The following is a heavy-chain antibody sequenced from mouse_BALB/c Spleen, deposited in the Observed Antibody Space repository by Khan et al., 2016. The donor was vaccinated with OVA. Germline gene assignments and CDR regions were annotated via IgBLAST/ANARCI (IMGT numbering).Heavy chain of an antibody. CDR1: GFSLTTYG. J-gene: IGHJ3*01. CDR2: IWSGGNT. CDR3: ARNSYMYDFTY. Sequence: VQLQESGPGLVQPSQSLSITCTVSGFSLTTYGVHWVRQSPGKGLEWLGLIWSGGNTDYNAAFISRLSISKENSKRQVFFKMNSLQADDTAIYYCARNSYMYDFTYWGQGTLVTFSA. D-gene: IGHD2-14*01. V-gene: IGHV2-4-1*01.